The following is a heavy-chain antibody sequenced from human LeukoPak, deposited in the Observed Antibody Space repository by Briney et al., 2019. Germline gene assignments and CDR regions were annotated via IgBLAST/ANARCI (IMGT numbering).Heavy chain of an antibody. CDR3: ARLHSSGYYYWFDP. D-gene: IGHD3-22*01. CDR2: IYYSGST. V-gene: IGHV4-31*03. CDR1: GGSISSGGYY. Sequence: PSETLSLTRTVSGGSISSGGYYWSWIRQHPGKGLEWIGYIYYSGSTYYNPSLKSRVTISVDTSKNQFSLKLSTVTAADTAVYYCARLHSSGYYYWFDPWGQGTLVTVSS. J-gene: IGHJ5*02.